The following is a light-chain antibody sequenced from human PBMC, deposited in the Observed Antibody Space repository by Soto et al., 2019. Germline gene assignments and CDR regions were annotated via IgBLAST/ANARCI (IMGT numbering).Light chain of an antibody. CDR1: QSVNNY. V-gene: IGKV3-11*01. J-gene: IGKJ2*01. CDR2: DAS. CDR3: QQRSTWPGT. Sequence: EVVLTQSPATLSLSPGERVTLSCRASQSVNNYLAWYQQKPGQAPWLLIYDASNRATDIPARFSGSGSRTDFTLTISTLEPEDFAVYYCQQRSTWPGTFGQGTKLEIK.